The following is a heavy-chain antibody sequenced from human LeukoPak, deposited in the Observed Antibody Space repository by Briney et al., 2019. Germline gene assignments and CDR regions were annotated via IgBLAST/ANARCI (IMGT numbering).Heavy chain of an antibody. V-gene: IGHV1-69*05. Sequence: GSSVKVSCKASGGTFSSYAISWVRQAPGQGLEWMGGIIPIFGTANYAQKFQGRVTMTTDTSTSTAYMELRSLRSDDTAVYYCARDFDAAAMYYYYGMDVWGKGTTVTVSS. CDR1: GGTFSSYA. CDR2: IIPIFGTA. CDR3: ARDFDAAAMYYYYGMDV. J-gene: IGHJ6*04. D-gene: IGHD2-2*01.